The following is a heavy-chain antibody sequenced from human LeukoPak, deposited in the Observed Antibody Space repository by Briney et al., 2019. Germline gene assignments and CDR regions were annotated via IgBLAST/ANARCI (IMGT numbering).Heavy chain of an antibody. D-gene: IGHD3-3*01. Sequence: PGGSLRLSCAASGFTFSSYEMNWVRQAPGKGLEWVSYISSSGTTIYYADSVKGRFTISRDNAKNSLYLQMNSLRAEDRAVYYCARVPPFITIFGVVIYMDVWGKGTTVTASS. CDR2: ISSSGTTI. CDR1: GFTFSSYE. V-gene: IGHV3-48*03. J-gene: IGHJ6*03. CDR3: ARVPPFITIFGVVIYMDV.